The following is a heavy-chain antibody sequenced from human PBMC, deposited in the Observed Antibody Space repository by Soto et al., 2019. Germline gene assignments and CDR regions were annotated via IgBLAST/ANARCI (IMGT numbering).Heavy chain of an antibody. V-gene: IGHV3-48*03. D-gene: IGHD3-22*01. CDR1: GFTFSSYE. J-gene: IGHJ6*02. CDR3: ARVGRDSSGQYIYGMDE. CDR2: ISSSGSTI. Sequence: GSLRLSCAASGFTFSSYEMNWVRQAPGKGLEWVSYISSSGSTIYYADSVKGRFTISRDNAKNSLYLQMNSVRAEDTAVNYCARVGRDSSGQYIYGMDEGYQGTTVNVSS.